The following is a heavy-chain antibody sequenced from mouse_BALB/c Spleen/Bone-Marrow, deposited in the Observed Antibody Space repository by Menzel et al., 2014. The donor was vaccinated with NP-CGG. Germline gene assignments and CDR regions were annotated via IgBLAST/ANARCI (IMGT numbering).Heavy chain of an antibody. CDR3: ARGGDRYDDWFAY. CDR2: IYPYNGGT. D-gene: IGHD2-14*01. J-gene: IGHJ3*01. Sequence: QLQESGPELVKPGASVKISCKASGYTFTDYNMHWVKQSHGKSLEWIGYIYPYNGGTGYNQKFKSKATLTVDNSSSTAYMELRSPTSEDSAVYYCARGGDRYDDWFAYWGQGTLVTVSA. V-gene: IGHV1S29*02. CDR1: GYTFTDYN.